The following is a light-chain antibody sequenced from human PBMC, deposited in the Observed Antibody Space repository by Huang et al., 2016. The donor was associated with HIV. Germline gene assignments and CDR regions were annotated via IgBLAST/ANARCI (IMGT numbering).Light chain of an antibody. Sequence: DIQMTQSPSSLSASVGDRVTITCQASQDISNYLNWYQQKPGKAPKLLIYDASNLETGVPSRFSGSGSGTDFTFTISSLQPEDIATYYCQQYDHLPTFDPRTRLEIK. V-gene: IGKV1-33*01. J-gene: IGKJ5*01. CDR2: DAS. CDR3: QQYDHLPT. CDR1: QDISNY.